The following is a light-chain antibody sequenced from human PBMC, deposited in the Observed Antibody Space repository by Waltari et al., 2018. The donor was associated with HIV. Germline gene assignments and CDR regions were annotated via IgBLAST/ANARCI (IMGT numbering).Light chain of an antibody. V-gene: IGLV2-11*01. CDR1: SGDVGYYAY. CDR2: NVT. J-gene: IGLJ1*01. CDR3: CSYAGRYTYV. Sequence: STLTQPHLVSGSPGQPVTISCTGTSGDVGYYAYVSWYQHHPGEAPKLMIYNVTQRPSGVPYRFSGSKSGDTASLTISGLQAEDEADYFCCSYAGRYTYVFGTGTKVTVL.